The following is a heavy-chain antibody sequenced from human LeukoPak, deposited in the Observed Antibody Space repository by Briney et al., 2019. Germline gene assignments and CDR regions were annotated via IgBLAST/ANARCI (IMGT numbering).Heavy chain of an antibody. CDR2: ISSSDNTI. J-gene: IGHJ4*02. V-gene: IGHV3-48*03. D-gene: IGHD7-27*01. CDR1: GFTFSSYE. Sequence: GXSLRLSCAASGFTFSSYEMNWVRQAPGKGLEWVSYISSSDNTIHYADSVKGRFTISRDNAKNSLYLQMNSLRAEDTAVYYCARDINWVGGYWGQGTLVTVSS. CDR3: ARDINWVGGY.